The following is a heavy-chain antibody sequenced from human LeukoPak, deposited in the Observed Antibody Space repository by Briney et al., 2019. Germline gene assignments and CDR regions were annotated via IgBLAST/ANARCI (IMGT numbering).Heavy chain of an antibody. Sequence: ASVKVSCKASGYTFTSYGISWVRQAPGQGLEWMGWLSAYNGNTNYAQKLQGRVTMTTDTSTSTAYMELRSLRSDDTAVYYCARGGGIVVVPDDAFDIWGQGTMVTVSS. D-gene: IGHD2-2*01. CDR3: ARGGGIVVVPDDAFDI. CDR2: LSAYNGNT. J-gene: IGHJ3*02. V-gene: IGHV1-18*04. CDR1: GYTFTSYG.